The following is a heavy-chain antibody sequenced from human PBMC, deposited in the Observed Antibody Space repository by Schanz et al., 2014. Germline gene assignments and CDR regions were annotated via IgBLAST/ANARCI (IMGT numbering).Heavy chain of an antibody. CDR3: ARWFLIRGVILDS. V-gene: IGHV3-23*01. J-gene: IGHJ4*02. Sequence: EVQLLESGGGLVEPGGSLRLSCAASGFSFSSYAMTWVRQIPGKGLEWVSAISASGDSTYYADSVKGRFTISRDNSRDTVYLQMNSLRADDTAMYYCARWFLIRGVILDSWGQGTLVTVSS. CDR2: ISASGDST. D-gene: IGHD3-10*01. CDR1: GFSFSSYA.